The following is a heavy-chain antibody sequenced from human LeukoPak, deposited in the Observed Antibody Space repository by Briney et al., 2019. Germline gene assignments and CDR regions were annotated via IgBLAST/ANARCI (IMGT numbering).Heavy chain of an antibody. CDR1: GGSISSYY. CDR3: ARGEGYSYGSGWFDP. D-gene: IGHD5-18*01. CDR2: IYYSGST. Sequence: SETLSLTCTVSGGSISSYYWSWIRQPPGKGLEWIGYIYYSGSTNYNPSLKSRVTISVDTSRNQFSLKLSSVTAADTAVYYCARGEGYSYGSGWFDPWGQGTLVTVSS. V-gene: IGHV4-59*08. J-gene: IGHJ5*02.